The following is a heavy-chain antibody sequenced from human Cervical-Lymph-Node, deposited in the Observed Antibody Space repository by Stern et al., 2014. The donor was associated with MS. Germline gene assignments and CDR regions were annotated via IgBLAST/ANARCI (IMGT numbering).Heavy chain of an antibody. D-gene: IGHD3-16*02. CDR2: ISGSGSRI. Sequence: QVQLVDSGGGLVEPGGSLRLSCAASLFTFSDYYMTWIRQAPGKGLEWVSYISGSGSRIYYGGSVKGRFTISRDNAKNALYLQMNSLRVEDTAVYYCARANPKSMMITFGGVMVPRPHNPHYFDFWGQGTLVSVSS. CDR3: ARANPKSMMITFGGVMVPRPHNPHYFDF. J-gene: IGHJ4*02. V-gene: IGHV3-11*01. CDR1: LFTFSDYY.